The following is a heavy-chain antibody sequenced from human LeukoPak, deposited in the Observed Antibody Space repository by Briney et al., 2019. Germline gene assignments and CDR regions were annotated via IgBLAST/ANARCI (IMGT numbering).Heavy chain of an antibody. CDR3: AKHGDSSDWYLPTPNFDY. J-gene: IGHJ4*02. D-gene: IGHD6-19*01. CDR2: ISGNGAST. V-gene: IGHV3-23*01. CDR1: GFTFSSYS. Sequence: GGSLRLSCAASGFTFSSYSMNWVRQAPGKGLEWVSGISGNGASTYYADSVKGRFTISRDNSRNTLYLQMNSLRAEDTAVYYCAKHGDSSDWYLPTPNFDYWGQGTLVTVSS.